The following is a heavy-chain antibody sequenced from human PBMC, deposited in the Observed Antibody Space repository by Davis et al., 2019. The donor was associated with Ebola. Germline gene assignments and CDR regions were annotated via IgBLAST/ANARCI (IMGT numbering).Heavy chain of an antibody. V-gene: IGHV3-23*01. D-gene: IGHD5-24*01. J-gene: IGHJ6*02. CDR2: ISGSGGST. CDR3: AKDTQRWLQFEWEHYGMDV. CDR1: GFTFSSNA. Sequence: PGGSLRLSCAASGFTFSSNAMSWVRQAPGKGLEWVASISGSGGSTYYGDSVKGRFTFSRDNSKNTLYLQMNSLRAEDTAVYYCAKDTQRWLQFEWEHYGMDVWGQGTTVTVSS.